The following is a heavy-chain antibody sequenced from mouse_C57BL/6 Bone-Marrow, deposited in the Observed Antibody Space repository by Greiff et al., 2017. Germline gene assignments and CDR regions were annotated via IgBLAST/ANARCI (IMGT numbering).Heavy chain of an antibody. D-gene: IGHD2-4*01. V-gene: IGHV1-53*01. Sequence: VPLQQPGTELVKPGASVKLSCKASGYTFTSYWMHWVKQRPGQGLEWIGNINPSNGGTNYNEKFKSKATLTVDKSSSTAYMQLSSLTSEDSAVYYCARGVMITTRYFDVWGTGTTVTVSS. CDR2: INPSNGGT. CDR3: ARGVMITTRYFDV. CDR1: GYTFTSYW. J-gene: IGHJ1*03.